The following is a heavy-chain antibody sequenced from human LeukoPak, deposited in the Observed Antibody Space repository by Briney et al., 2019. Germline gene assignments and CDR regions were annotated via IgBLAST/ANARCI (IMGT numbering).Heavy chain of an antibody. D-gene: IGHD3-22*01. Sequence: SETLSLTCAVYGGSFSGYYWSWIRQPPGKGLEWIGEINHSGSTNYNPSLKSRVTISVDTSKNQFSLKLSSVTAADTAVYYCARCKKNNYDSSGYHGDWFDPWGQGTLVTVSS. CDR2: INHSGST. V-gene: IGHV4-34*01. CDR3: ARCKKNNYDSSGYHGDWFDP. CDR1: GGSFSGYY. J-gene: IGHJ5*02.